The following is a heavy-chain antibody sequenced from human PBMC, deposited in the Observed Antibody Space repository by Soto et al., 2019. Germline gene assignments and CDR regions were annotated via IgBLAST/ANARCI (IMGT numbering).Heavy chain of an antibody. Sequence: GGSLRLSCAASGFTFSNFAMSWVRQSPGKGLEWVSAISASGGTTYSADPVKGRFIISRDSAKKTMFLQMNNLRAEDTAVHYCALDYYDMYRFDYWGQGVLVTVSS. CDR3: ALDYYDMYRFDY. V-gene: IGHV3-23*01. CDR1: GFTFSNFA. D-gene: IGHD3-9*01. J-gene: IGHJ4*02. CDR2: ISASGGTT.